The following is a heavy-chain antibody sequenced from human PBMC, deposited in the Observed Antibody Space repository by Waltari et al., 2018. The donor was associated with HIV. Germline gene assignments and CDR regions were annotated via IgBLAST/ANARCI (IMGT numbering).Heavy chain of an antibody. D-gene: IGHD2-15*01. CDR3: ASPAQAEGY. CDR2: ISSRGDTV. J-gene: IGHJ4*02. Sequence: EVQLVESGGSLVQPGGSLSLSCTASGFAFRTYSFNWVRQPPGKGLEWISYISSRGDTVYYAGSVKGRFTISRDNAKNSLYLQMNSLRPEDTAVYYCASPAQAEGYWGQGTLVTVSS. CDR1: GFAFRTYS. V-gene: IGHV3-48*01.